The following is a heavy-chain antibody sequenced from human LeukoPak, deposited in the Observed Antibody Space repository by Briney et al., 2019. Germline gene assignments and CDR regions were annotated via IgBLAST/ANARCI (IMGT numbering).Heavy chain of an antibody. CDR2: IYPGYSDT. V-gene: IGHV5-51*01. CDR3: ARQSSGHDY. CDR1: GYSFTSYW. J-gene: IGHJ4*02. D-gene: IGHD6-19*01. Sequence: GEPLKTSCPCSGYSFTSYWIGWVRQMPGKRLEWMGIIYPGYSDTRYSSSFQGQVTISADKSISTAYLQWSSLKASDTAMYYCARQSSGHDYWGQGTLVTVSS.